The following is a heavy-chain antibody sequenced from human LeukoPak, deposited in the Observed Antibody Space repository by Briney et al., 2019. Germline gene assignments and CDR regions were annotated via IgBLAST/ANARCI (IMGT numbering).Heavy chain of an antibody. D-gene: IGHD3-22*01. V-gene: IGHV4-34*01. CDR2: INHSGST. CDR1: GGSFSGYY. J-gene: IGHJ4*02. CDR3: AIAYYGSRVSFDY. Sequence: PSETLSLTCAVYGGSFSGYYWSWIRQPPGKGLEWIGEINHSGSTNYNPSLKSRVTISVDTSKNQFSLKLSSVTAADTAVYYCAIAYYGSRVSFDYWGQGTLVTVSS.